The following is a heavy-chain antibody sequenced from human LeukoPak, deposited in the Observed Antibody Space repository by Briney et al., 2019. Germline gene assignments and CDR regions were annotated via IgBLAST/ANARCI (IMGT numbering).Heavy chain of an antibody. J-gene: IGHJ4*02. CDR2: TRNKANSYTT. CDR3: ARGGYYYDSSGYFDY. D-gene: IGHD3-22*01. Sequence: PGGSLRLFCAASGFTFSDHYMDWVRQAAGKGLEWVGRTRNKANSYTTEYAASVKGRFTISRDDSKNSLYLQMNSLKTEDTAVYYCARGGYYYDSSGYFDYWGQGTLVTVSS. CDR1: GFTFSDHY. V-gene: IGHV3-72*01.